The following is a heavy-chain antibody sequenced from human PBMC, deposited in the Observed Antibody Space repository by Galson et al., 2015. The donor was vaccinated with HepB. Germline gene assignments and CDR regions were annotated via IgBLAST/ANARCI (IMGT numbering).Heavy chain of an antibody. V-gene: IGHV3-23*01. CDR2: ISGSGGST. J-gene: IGHJ3*02. CDR3: AKEKMIVAVITGGIDI. Sequence: SLRLSCAASGFTFSSYAMSWVRQAPGKGLEWVSAISGSGGSTYYADSVKGRFTISRDNSKNTLYLQMNSLRAEDTAVYYCAKEKMIVAVITGGIDIWGQGTMVTVSS. D-gene: IGHD3-22*01. CDR1: GFTFSSYA.